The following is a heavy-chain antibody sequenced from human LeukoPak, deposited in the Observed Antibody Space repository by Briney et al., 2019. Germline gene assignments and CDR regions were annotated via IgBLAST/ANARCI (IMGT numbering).Heavy chain of an antibody. CDR2: IYPGDSDT. CDR1: GYSFTNYW. V-gene: IGHV5-51*01. J-gene: IGHJ5*02. Sequence: GESLKISWKGSGYSFTNYWIGWVRQMPGKGLELVGIIYPGDSDTRYSPSFQGQVTISADKSISTAYLEWSSLKASATAMYYCARHNRVIGVAGNNWFDPWGQGTLLTVSS. D-gene: IGHD6-13*01. CDR3: ARHNRVIGVAGNNWFDP.